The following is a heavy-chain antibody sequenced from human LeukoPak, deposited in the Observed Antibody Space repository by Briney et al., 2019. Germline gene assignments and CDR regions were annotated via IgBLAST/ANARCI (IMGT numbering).Heavy chain of an antibody. D-gene: IGHD1-14*01. CDR1: GYSFSSFW. V-gene: IGHV5-51*01. CDR3: ARQRGILGSDWFDP. Sequence: GESLKISCEGSGYSFSSFWVAWVRQKPGKGLELMGIIYPGDSETKYSPSFEGQVTMSADKSISTVYLQWSGLKASDTAIYYCARQRGILGSDWFDPWGQGTLVTVSS. CDR2: IYPGDSET. J-gene: IGHJ5*02.